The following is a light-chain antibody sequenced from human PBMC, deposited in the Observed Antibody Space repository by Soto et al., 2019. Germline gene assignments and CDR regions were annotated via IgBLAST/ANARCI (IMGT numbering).Light chain of an antibody. CDR3: QQFNTYPIT. J-gene: IGKJ5*01. CDR1: QDIRGA. V-gene: IGKV1-13*02. Sequence: IQLTQSPSSLSASVGDRVTITCRASQDIRGALAWYQQKPGKAPKLLIYDVSSLQSGVPSRFSGSGSGTDFTLTMSCLQPEDFATYYCQQFNTYPITFGQGTRLEMK. CDR2: DVS.